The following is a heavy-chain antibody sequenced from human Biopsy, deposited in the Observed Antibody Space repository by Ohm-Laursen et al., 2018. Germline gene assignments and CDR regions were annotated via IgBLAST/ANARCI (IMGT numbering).Heavy chain of an antibody. CDR1: GYTLTELS. CDR3: ATGPYYDTRFYYNVRPFDF. D-gene: IGHD3-10*01. CDR2: FDREERKT. J-gene: IGHJ4*02. V-gene: IGHV1-24*01. Sequence: GASVKASCKISGYTLTELSIHWVRQTGGKGLEWMGGFDREERKTVYAEKFQGRVTMTEDTSTDTVYMEVTSLRSDDTAVYYCATGPYYDTRFYYNVRPFDFWGQGTLVTVPS.